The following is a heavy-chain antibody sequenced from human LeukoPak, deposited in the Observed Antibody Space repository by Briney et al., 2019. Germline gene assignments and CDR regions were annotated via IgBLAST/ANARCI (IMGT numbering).Heavy chain of an antibody. J-gene: IGHJ6*02. V-gene: IGHV1-69*04. CDR1: GGTFSSYA. CDR3: ARDQGLVGANNYYYGMDV. CDR2: IIPILGIA. D-gene: IGHD1-26*01. Sequence: ASVKVSCKASGGTFSSYAISWVRQAPGQGVEWMGRIIPILGIANYAQKFQGRVTITADKSTSTAYMELSSLRSEDTAVYYCARDQGLVGANNYYYGMDVWGQGTTVTVSS.